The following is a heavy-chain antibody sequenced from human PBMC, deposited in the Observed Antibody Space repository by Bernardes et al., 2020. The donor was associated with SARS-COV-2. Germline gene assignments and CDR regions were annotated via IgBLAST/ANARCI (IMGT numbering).Heavy chain of an antibody. CDR3: ARDTHCDY. Sequence: SETLSLTCAVSGGSISSPGYYWGWIRQPPGKGLEWIASIYYTGSTYYNPSLRSRVTISIDTSKNQFSLELSSVTAADTAVYYCARDTHCDYWGQGTRVKVSS. V-gene: IGHV4-39*02. CDR1: GGSISSPGYY. J-gene: IGHJ4*02. CDR2: IYYTGST.